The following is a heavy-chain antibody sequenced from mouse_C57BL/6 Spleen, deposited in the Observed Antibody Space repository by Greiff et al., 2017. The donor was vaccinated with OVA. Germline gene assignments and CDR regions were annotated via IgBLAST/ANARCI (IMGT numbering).Heavy chain of an antibody. CDR2: ISSGSSTI. CDR1: GFTFSDYG. J-gene: IGHJ4*01. Sequence: DVMLVESGGGLVKPGGSLKLSCAASGFTFSDYGMHWVRQAPEKGLEWVAYISSGSSTIYYADTVKGRFTISRDNAKNTLFLQMTSLRSEDTAMYYCARRTSYDYAMDYWGQGTSVTVSS. D-gene: IGHD1-2*01. CDR3: ARRTSYDYAMDY. V-gene: IGHV5-17*01.